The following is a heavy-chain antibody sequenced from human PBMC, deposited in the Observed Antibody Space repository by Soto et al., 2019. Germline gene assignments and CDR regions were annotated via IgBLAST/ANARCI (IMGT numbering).Heavy chain of an antibody. CDR3: ARDAPIGSVFSGYDAIDL. D-gene: IGHD5-12*01. CDR2: IIPILDTA. J-gene: IGHJ4*02. V-gene: IGHV1-69*08. CDR1: GGTCSTST. Sequence: QVQLVQSGAEVKEPGSSVKVSCKASGGTCSTSTFTSVRQAPGQGLEWMGRIIPILDTADYAQKFQGSVTITAEKSTSTAFMELSSLRSEDTGIYSCARDAPIGSVFSGYDAIDLWGQGTLVTVSP.